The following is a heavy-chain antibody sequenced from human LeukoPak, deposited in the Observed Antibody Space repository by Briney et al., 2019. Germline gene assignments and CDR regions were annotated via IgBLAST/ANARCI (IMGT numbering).Heavy chain of an antibody. D-gene: IGHD3-10*01. CDR2: ISSNGGST. CDR3: ARGGLLWFGGLSGY. Sequence: GGSLRLSCAASGFTSSSYAMHWVRQAPGKGLEYVSVISSNGGSTYYANSVKGRFTISRDNSKNTLYLQMGSLRAEDMAVYYCARGGLLWFGGLSGYWGQGTLVTVPS. V-gene: IGHV3-64*01. J-gene: IGHJ4*02. CDR1: GFTSSSYA.